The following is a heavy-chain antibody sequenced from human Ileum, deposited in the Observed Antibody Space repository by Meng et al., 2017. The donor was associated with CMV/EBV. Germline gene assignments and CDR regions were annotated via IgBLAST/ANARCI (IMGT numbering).Heavy chain of an antibody. Sequence: GPDLVSPSDPLSLPCTVSGDSIINYFWSWIRQPAGKKLEWIGRISPSGNINYIPSLKGRVTMSLDTSNNQIFLNLTSVTAADTALYYCARGESRGYYYFDYWGQGILVTVSS. V-gene: IGHV4-4*07. D-gene: IGHD3-22*01. J-gene: IGHJ4*02. CDR1: GDSIINYF. CDR3: ARGESRGYYYFDY. CDR2: ISPSGNI.